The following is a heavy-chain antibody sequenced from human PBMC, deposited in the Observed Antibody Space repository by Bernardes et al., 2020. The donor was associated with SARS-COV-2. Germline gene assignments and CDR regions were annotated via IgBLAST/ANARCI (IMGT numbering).Heavy chain of an antibody. V-gene: IGHV3-23*01. Sequence: GGSLRLSCAASGFTLSSYAMSWVRQAPGKGLEWVSGSSKYYADSVKGRFTISRDNSKNTVNLQMNSLRAEDTAVYYCAKVPIPKFHEDSSGSLFYIFDYWGQGSLVTVSS. CDR1: GFTLSSYA. CDR3: AKVPIPKFHEDSSGSLFYIFDY. CDR2: GSSK. J-gene: IGHJ4*02. D-gene: IGHD3-22*01.